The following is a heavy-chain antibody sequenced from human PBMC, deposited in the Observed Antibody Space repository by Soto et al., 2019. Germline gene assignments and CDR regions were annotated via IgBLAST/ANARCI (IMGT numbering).Heavy chain of an antibody. CDR2: IYHSGST. J-gene: IGHJ6*02. CDR1: GGSISRGGYS. V-gene: IGHV4-30-2*01. Sequence: SEALSLTCAVSGGSISRGGYSWSLIRQPPGKGLEWIGYIYHSGSTYYNPSLKSRVTISVDTSRNQFSLIVNSVTAADTAMFYCATQGFYRMGVWGRGTTVTVSS. CDR3: ATQGFYRMGV.